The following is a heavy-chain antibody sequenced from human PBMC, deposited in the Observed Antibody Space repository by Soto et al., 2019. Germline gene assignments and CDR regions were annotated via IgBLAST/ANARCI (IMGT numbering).Heavy chain of an antibody. Sequence: PGGSLRLSCAASGFTFSSYAMTWVRQAPGKGLEWVSALSGSGDSTYYADSVKGRFTISRDNSKNTLYLQMNSLGAEDTAVYYCAKIVYTSSSRAFDIWGQGTMVTVSS. CDR1: GFTFSSYA. D-gene: IGHD6-6*01. V-gene: IGHV3-23*01. J-gene: IGHJ3*02. CDR3: AKIVYTSSSRAFDI. CDR2: LSGSGDST.